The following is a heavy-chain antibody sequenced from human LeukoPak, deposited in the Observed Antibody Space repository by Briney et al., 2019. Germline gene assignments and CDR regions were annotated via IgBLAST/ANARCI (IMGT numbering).Heavy chain of an antibody. CDR1: GFTFSSYA. D-gene: IGHD3-9*01. J-gene: IGHJ4*02. V-gene: IGHV3-30*04. CDR3: ARDLRYFDWLLDY. Sequence: GGSLRLSCAASGFTFSSYAMHWVRQAPGKGLEWVAVISYDGSNKYYADSVKGRFTISRDNSKNTLYLQMNSLRAEDTAVYYCARDLRYFDWLLDYWGQGTLVTVSS. CDR2: ISYDGSNK.